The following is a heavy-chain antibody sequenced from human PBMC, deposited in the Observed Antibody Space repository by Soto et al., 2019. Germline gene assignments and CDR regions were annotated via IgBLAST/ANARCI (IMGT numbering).Heavy chain of an antibody. V-gene: IGHV1-2*04. D-gene: IGHD5-12*01. CDR1: GDSFNDYY. Sequence: QVQLVQSGAEVRKPGASVTVSCRSSGDSFNDYYIHWVRQAPGQGFEWMGWINPNGGVTKYAQKFQGWVSMTRDTSIRTVYMQMSRRRSDDTAVYYWARESGGATATVDYYYFYMDVWGTGTTVTVSS. J-gene: IGHJ6*03. CDR2: INPNGGVT. CDR3: ARESGGATATVDYYYFYMDV.